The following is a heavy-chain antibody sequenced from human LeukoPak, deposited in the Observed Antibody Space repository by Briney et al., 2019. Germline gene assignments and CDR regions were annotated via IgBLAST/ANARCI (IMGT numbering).Heavy chain of an antibody. Sequence: GGSLRLSCAASGFTFSSYAMSWVRQAPGKGLEWVSAISGSGGSTYYADSVKGRFTISRDNSKNTLYLQMNSLRAEDTAVYYCAKDGGARGTTVTTYFDYWGQGTLVTVSS. CDR1: GFTFSSYA. CDR3: AKDGGARGTTVTTYFDY. CDR2: ISGSGGST. D-gene: IGHD4-17*01. J-gene: IGHJ4*02. V-gene: IGHV3-23*01.